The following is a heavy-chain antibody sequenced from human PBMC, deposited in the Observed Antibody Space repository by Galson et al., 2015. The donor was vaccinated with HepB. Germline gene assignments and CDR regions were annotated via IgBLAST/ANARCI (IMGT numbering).Heavy chain of an antibody. CDR2: INPNIGGT. J-gene: IGHJ3*01. Sequence: SVKVSCKASGYTFTDSYIHWVRQAPGQGLEWMGRINPNIGGTNYAQKFQGRVTMTRDTSISTAYLEMSRLTSDDTAVYYCARASSGSYSRGTFALWGQGTMVTVSS. V-gene: IGHV1-2*06. CDR3: ARASSGSYSRGTFAL. D-gene: IGHD3-10*01. CDR1: GYTFTDSY.